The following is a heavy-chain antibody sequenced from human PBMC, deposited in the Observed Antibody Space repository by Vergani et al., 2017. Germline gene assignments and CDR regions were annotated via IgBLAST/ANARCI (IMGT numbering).Heavy chain of an antibody. Sequence: QLQLQESGPGLVKPSETLSLTCTVSGGSISSSSYYWGWIRQPPGKGLEWIGSIYYSGSTYYNPSLKSRVTISVDTSKNQFSLKLSSVTAADTAVYYCAREYYDYVWGSYRPVGYFDYWGQGTLVTVSS. CDR3: AREYYDYVWGSYRPVGYFDY. CDR2: IYYSGST. CDR1: GGSISSSSYY. J-gene: IGHJ4*02. V-gene: IGHV4-39*02. D-gene: IGHD3-16*02.